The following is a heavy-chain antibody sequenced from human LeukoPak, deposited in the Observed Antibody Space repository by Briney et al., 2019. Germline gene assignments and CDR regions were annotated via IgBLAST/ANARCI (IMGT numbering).Heavy chain of an antibody. Sequence: PSETLSLTCTVSGGSISSYYWSWIRQPPGKGLEWIGYIYYSGSTNYNPSLKSRVTISVDTSKNQFSLKLRSVTAADTAVYYCARGIGLNSDILTGYYQGANWFAPWGQGPLVTVSS. D-gene: IGHD3-9*01. V-gene: IGHV4-59*01. CDR2: IYYSGST. CDR3: ARGIGLNSDILTGYYQGANWFAP. CDR1: GGSISSYY. J-gene: IGHJ5*02.